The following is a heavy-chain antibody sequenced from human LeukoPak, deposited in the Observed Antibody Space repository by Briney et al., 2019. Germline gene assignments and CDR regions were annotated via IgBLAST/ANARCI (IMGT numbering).Heavy chain of an antibody. D-gene: IGHD6-13*01. V-gene: IGHV3-53*01. CDR3: VRGNSRDGFDI. CDR1: GFSFTTNY. J-gene: IGHJ3*02. CDR2: IYSGGVT. Sequence: GGSLRLSCAASGFSFTTNYISWVRQAPGKGLEWVSVIYSGGVTKYADSVKDRFTISRDTSKNTVYLQIKSLRAEDTAVYYCVRGNSRDGFDIWGQGTMVTVSS.